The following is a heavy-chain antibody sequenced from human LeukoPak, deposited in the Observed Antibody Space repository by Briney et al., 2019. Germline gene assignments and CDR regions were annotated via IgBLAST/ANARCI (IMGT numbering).Heavy chain of an antibody. D-gene: IGHD6-13*01. CDR3: ARSRDIAAAGSN. CDR2: IYTSGST. CDR1: GGSISSGSYY. J-gene: IGHJ4*02. V-gene: IGHV4-61*02. Sequence: SETLSLTCTVSGGSISSGSYYWSWIRQPAGKGLEWIGRIYTSGSTNYNPSLKSRVTISVDTSKNQFSLKLSSVTAADTAVYYCARSRDIAAAGSNWGQGTLVTVSS.